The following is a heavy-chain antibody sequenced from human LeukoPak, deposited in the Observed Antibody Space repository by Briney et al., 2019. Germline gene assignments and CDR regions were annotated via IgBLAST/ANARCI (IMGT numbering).Heavy chain of an antibody. CDR1: GGSISSSNW. J-gene: IGHJ3*02. D-gene: IGHD3-10*01. CDR2: IYHSGST. CDR3: ARGGGSGTYGAFDI. Sequence: SETLSVTCAVSGGSISSSNWWSWVRQPPGKGLEWIEEIYHSGSTNYNPSLKSRVTIPVDKSKNQFSLKLSSVTAADTAVYYCARGGGSGTYGAFDIWGQGTMVTVSS. V-gene: IGHV4-4*02.